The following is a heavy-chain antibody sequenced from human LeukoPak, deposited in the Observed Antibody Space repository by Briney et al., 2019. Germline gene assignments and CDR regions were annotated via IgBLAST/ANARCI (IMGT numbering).Heavy chain of an antibody. J-gene: IGHJ5*02. CDR2: ISGSGGST. CDR1: GFTFSSYA. V-gene: IGHV3-23*01. CDR3: AKVGMYCSGGSCYINWFDP. D-gene: IGHD2-15*01. Sequence: GGSLRLSCAASGFTFSSYAMSWVRQAPGKGLEWVSAISGSGGSTYCTDSVKGRFTISRDNSKNTLYLQMNSLRAEDTAVYYCAKVGMYCSGGSCYINWFDPWGQGTLVTVSS.